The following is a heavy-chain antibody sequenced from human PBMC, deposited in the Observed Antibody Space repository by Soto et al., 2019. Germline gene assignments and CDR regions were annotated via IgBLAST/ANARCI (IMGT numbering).Heavy chain of an antibody. CDR3: ARERGGLSGADV. J-gene: IGHJ6*02. Sequence: GGSLRLSCAVSGFTLSNYEMNWVRQAPGKGLEWVSYISTGGSSIYYADSVKGRFTIARDNGKNSVYLQMSSLRAEDTATYYCARERGGLSGADVWGQGTTVTVSS. CDR2: ISTGGSSI. CDR1: GFTLSNYE. V-gene: IGHV3-48*03. D-gene: IGHD1-26*01.